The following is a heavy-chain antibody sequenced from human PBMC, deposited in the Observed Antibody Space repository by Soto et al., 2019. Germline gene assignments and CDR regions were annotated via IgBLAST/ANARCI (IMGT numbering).Heavy chain of an antibody. Sequence: QVQLQESGPGLVKPSETLSLTCTVSGGSMNTYYWSWIRQSPGKGLEWIGYIYFRGTTYYHPSLRSRVSISIDTSKNHFSLKLNSMTAADTAVYYCARSSGSATPLDHWGQGTLVTVSS. CDR2: IYFRGTT. CDR1: GGSMNTYY. V-gene: IGHV4-59*01. D-gene: IGHD3-22*01. CDR3: ARSSGSATPLDH. J-gene: IGHJ4*02.